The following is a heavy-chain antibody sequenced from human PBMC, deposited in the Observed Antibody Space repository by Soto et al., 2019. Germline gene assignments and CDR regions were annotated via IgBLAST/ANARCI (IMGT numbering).Heavy chain of an antibody. CDR1: GFTFSDQY. CDR3: ASASSDHYRKCYNMDV. CDR2: RRNKANSYAT. D-gene: IGHD1-26*01. V-gene: IGHV3-72*01. Sequence: EVQLVESGGGLVQPGGSLRLSCAASGFTFSDQYIDWVRQAPGKGLEWIGRRRNKANSYATEYAAPVKGRFTIARDDSEISLFLKMNSLKIDDTAVYFCASASSDHYRKCYNMDVWGKETTVTFSS. J-gene: IGHJ6*03.